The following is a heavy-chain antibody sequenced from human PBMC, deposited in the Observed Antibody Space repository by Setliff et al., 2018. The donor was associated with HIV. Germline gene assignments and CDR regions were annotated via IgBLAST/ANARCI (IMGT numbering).Heavy chain of an antibody. J-gene: IGHJ4*02. V-gene: IGHV1-69*10. Sequence: SVKVSCKASGDTFSSYAISWVRQAPGQGLEWMGGIIPVLGLSYYAQNFQGRVTITADESTSTAYMELSSLRSEDTAVYYCASYSGSYYFAYWGQGTLVTVSS. CDR2: IIPVLGLS. D-gene: IGHD1-26*01. CDR1: GDTFSSYA. CDR3: ASYSGSYYFAY.